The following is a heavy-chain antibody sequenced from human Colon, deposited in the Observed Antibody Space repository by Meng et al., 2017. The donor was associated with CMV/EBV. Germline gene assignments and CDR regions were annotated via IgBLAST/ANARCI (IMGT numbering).Heavy chain of an antibody. CDR1: GFIFNDFA. CDR3: VKAQTTTQSNYFGD. D-gene: IGHD1-14*01. Sequence: SLKISCAASGFIFNDFAMHWVRQAPGKGLEWVATVNWNSGAIHYAASVKGRFTISRDNAKNSLSLQMNSLRPEDTALYYCVKAQTTTQSNYFGDWGQETLVTVSS. CDR2: VNWNSGAI. J-gene: IGHJ4*02. V-gene: IGHV3-9*01.